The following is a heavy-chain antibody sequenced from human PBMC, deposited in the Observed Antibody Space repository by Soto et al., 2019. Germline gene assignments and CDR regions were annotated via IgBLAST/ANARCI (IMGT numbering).Heavy chain of an antibody. J-gene: IGHJ5*02. CDR1: GGSISSSSYY. V-gene: IGHV4-39*01. CDR2: IYYSGST. D-gene: IGHD2-15*01. CDR3: ARHLSGRDGHNLERYNWFDH. Sequence: SETVSLTCTVSGGSISSSSYYWGWIRQPPGKGLEWIGSIYYSGSTYYNPSLKSRVTISVDTSKNQFSLKLSSVTAAEKAVYYCARHLSGRDGHNLERYNWFDHWGQGTLVTVPS.